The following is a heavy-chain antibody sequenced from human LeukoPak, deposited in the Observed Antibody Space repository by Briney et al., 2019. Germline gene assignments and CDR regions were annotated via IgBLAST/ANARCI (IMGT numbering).Heavy chain of an antibody. J-gene: IGHJ5*02. Sequence: GGSLRLSCAASGFTFSSYVMHWVRQAPGKGLEWVAIISYDGSNEYYADSVKGRFTISRDNSKNTLYLQMNSLRAEDTAVYYCAKNVDTAKVFDPWGQGTLVTVSS. D-gene: IGHD5-18*01. CDR3: AKNVDTAKVFDP. CDR1: GFTFSSYV. CDR2: ISYDGSNE. V-gene: IGHV3-30*04.